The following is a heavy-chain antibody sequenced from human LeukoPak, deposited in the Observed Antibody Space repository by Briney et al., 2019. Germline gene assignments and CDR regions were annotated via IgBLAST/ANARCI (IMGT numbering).Heavy chain of an antibody. CDR1: GGSISSYY. CDR3: ARASNYYGSGSRGRWFDP. Sequence: SETLSLTCTVSGGSISSYYWSWIRQPPGKGLEWIGYIYHSGSTYYNPSLKSRVTISVDRSKNQFSLKLSSVTAADTAVYYCARASNYYGSGSRGRWFDPWGQGTLVTVSS. D-gene: IGHD3-10*01. CDR2: IYHSGST. V-gene: IGHV4-59*12. J-gene: IGHJ5*02.